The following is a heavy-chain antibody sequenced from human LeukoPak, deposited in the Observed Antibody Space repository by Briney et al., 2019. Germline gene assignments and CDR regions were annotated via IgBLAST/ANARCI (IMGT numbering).Heavy chain of an antibody. CDR2: IRYDGSNK. V-gene: IGHV3-30*02. Sequence: GGSLRLSCAASGFTFSSYGMHWVRQAPGKGLEWVAFIRYDGSNKYYADSVKGRFTISRDNSKNTLYLQMNSLRAEDTAVYYCARAMATINDYWGQGTLVTVSS. D-gene: IGHD5-12*01. J-gene: IGHJ4*02. CDR1: GFTFSSYG. CDR3: ARAMATINDY.